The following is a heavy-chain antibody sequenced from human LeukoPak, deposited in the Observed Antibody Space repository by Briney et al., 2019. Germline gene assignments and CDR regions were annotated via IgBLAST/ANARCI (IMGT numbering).Heavy chain of an antibody. CDR3: ARHGRITAAWSRFDP. CDR2: IYYSGST. V-gene: IGHV4-59*08. D-gene: IGHD6-13*01. CDR1: GGSISSYY. J-gene: IGHJ5*02. Sequence: SETLSLTSTVSGGSISSYYWSWIRQPPGKGLEWIGYIYYSGSTNYNPSLKSRVTISVDTSKNQFSLKLSSVTAADTAVYYCARHGRITAAWSRFDPWGQGTLVTVSS.